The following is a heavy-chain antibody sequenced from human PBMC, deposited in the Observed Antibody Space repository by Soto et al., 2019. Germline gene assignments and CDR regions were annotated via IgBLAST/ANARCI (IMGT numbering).Heavy chain of an antibody. V-gene: IGHV4-39*01. CDR2: ISDTGTT. J-gene: IGHJ5*02. Sequence: QLQLQESGPGQVKPSETLSLTCSVSGGSISRNSFYWGWIRQPPGKGLEWIWSISDTGTTYYNPSLKSRGTIAEDTSKTQCSLKLNSVTAADTAVYYCASPWASRGCIDPWGQGTRVTVSS. D-gene: IGHD1-26*01. CDR3: ASPWASRGCIDP. CDR1: GGSISRNSFY.